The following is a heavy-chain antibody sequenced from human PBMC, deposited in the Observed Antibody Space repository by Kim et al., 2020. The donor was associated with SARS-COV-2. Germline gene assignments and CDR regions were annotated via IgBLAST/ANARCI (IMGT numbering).Heavy chain of an antibody. D-gene: IGHD6-13*01. CDR1: GYTFSDHY. CDR3: ARDPPNPTGYTFDY. CDR2: IHPHTGVT. V-gene: IGHV1-2*06. Sequence: ASVKVSCRASGYTFSDHYIHLVRQAPGQGLEWMGRIHPHTGVTNYAQRFQDRVTMTRDTSITTVYMELSSLTSDDTAVYYCARDPPNPTGYTFDYWGQGTLVIVSS. J-gene: IGHJ4*02.